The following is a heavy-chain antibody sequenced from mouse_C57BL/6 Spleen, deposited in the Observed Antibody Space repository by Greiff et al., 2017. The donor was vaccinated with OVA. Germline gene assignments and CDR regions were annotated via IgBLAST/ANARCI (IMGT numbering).Heavy chain of an antibody. CDR2: IDPNSGGT. D-gene: IGHD1-1*01. CDR1: GYTFTSYW. V-gene: IGHV1-72*01. CDR3: GRGTGSSYERFAD. Sequence: QVQLQQPGAELVKPGASVKLSCKASGYTFTSYWMHWVKQRPGRGLEWIGRIDPNSGGTKYNEKFKSKATLTVDKPSSTAYMQLSSLTSEDSADYYGGRGTGSSYERFADWGKGTLVTVSA. J-gene: IGHJ3*01.